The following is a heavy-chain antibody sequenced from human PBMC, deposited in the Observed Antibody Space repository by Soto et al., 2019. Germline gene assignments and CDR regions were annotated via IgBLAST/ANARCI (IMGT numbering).Heavy chain of an antibody. CDR1: GYSFTSYW. D-gene: IGHD7-27*01. Sequence: GESLKISCKGSGYSFTSYWIGWVRQMPGKGLEWMGIIYPGDSDTRYSPSFQGQVTISTDKSISTAYLQWSSLKASDTAMYYCARLPPELGSALPYFDYWGQGTLVTVSS. CDR2: IYPGDSDT. CDR3: ARLPPELGSALPYFDY. V-gene: IGHV5-51*01. J-gene: IGHJ4*02.